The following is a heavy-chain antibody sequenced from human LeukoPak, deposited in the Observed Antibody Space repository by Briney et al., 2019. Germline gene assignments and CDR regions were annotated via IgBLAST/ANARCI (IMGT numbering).Heavy chain of an antibody. Sequence: SETLSLTCTVSGGSISSGSYYWSWIRQPAGKGLEWIGEINHSGSTNYNPSLKSRVTISVDTSKNQFSLKLSSVTAADTAVYYCARGRSSGYSSGWYSNWFDPWGQGTLVTVSS. CDR3: ARGRSSGYSSGWYSNWFDP. J-gene: IGHJ5*02. V-gene: IGHV4-61*10. CDR1: GGSISSGSYY. D-gene: IGHD6-19*01. CDR2: INHSGST.